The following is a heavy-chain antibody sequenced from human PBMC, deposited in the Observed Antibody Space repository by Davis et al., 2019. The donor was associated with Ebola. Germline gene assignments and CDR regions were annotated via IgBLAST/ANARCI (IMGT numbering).Heavy chain of an antibody. D-gene: IGHD2-21*01. Sequence: GESLKISCAASGFTFSGSAMHWVRQASGKGLEWVGRIRSKANSYATAHAASVKGRFTISRDDSKNTAYLQMNSLKTEDTAVYYCTRHSILWSDWGQGTLVTVSS. CDR1: GFTFSGSA. CDR2: IRSKANSYAT. J-gene: IGHJ4*02. V-gene: IGHV3-73*01. CDR3: TRHSILWSD.